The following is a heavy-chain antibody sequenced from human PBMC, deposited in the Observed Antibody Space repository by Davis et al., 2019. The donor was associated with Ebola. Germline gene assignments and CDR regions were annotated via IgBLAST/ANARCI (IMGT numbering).Heavy chain of an antibody. Sequence: GGSLRLSCAASGFTISDYYMSWIRQAPGKGLEWVSYISSSSSYTNYADSVKGRFAISRDNSRGTLYLQMNSLRVEDSAIYYCVKDSSNIWFDIWGQGTLVTVSS. CDR3: VKDSSNIWFDI. CDR2: ISSSSSYT. D-gene: IGHD2/OR15-2a*01. J-gene: IGHJ3*02. CDR1: GFTISDYY. V-gene: IGHV3-11*05.